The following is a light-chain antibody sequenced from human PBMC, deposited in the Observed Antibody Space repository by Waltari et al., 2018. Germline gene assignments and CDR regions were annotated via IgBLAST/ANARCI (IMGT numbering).Light chain of an antibody. J-gene: IGKJ2*01. V-gene: IGKV2-28*01. CDR1: QSLLHSDGYNY. CDR3: MQALQSRYT. CDR2: LAS. Sequence: VMTQSPLSLPVTPGEPASIPCRTSQSLLHSDGYNYVDWYLQKPGQSPQLLMYLASNRASGVPDRFSGSGSGTDFTLKISRVEAEDVGVYYCMQALQSRYTFGQGTKLEIK.